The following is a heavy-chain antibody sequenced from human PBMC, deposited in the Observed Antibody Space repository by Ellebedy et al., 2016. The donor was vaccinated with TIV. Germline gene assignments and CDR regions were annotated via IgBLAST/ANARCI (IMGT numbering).Heavy chain of an antibody. V-gene: IGHV1-2*02. CDR1: GYSFTGYY. CDR3: AREGYRSASTAFDI. D-gene: IGHD6-6*01. CDR2: INPNSGGT. J-gene: IGHJ3*02. Sequence: AASVKVSCKASGYSFTGYYMHWVRQAPGQGLEEMGWINPNSGGTNFAQKFQGRVTMTRDTSISTAYMELSRLTSDDTAVYYCAREGYRSASTAFDIWGQGTMVIVSS.